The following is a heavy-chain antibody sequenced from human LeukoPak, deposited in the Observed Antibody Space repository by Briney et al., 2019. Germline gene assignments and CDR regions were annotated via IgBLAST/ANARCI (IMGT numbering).Heavy chain of an antibody. CDR3: ATDHSGYASYFDY. CDR2: FDTDSGET. J-gene: IGHJ4*02. Sequence: ASVSVSYKVSGYTLTELYMHWVRQAPGKGREGMGGFDTDSGETIYTQKFQGRVTITEDTSKDTAYMELSSLRSEDTAVYYCATDHSGYASYFDYWGQGTLDTLSS. D-gene: IGHD5-12*01. CDR1: GYTLTELY. V-gene: IGHV1-24*01.